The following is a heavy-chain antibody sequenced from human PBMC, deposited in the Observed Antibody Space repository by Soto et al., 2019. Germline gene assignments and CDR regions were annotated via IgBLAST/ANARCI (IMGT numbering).Heavy chain of an antibody. D-gene: IGHD6-6*01. V-gene: IGHV3-30*18. CDR1: GFTFSSHA. CDR3: EKVHGLIAASPLDY. Sequence: QVQLVESGGGVVQPGRSLRLSCAASGFTFSSHAMHWVRQAPGKGLEWVAFISNDGSNKYYADSVKGRFTISRDNSNNSLSLQMTSLTDEGTSIYYCEKVHGLIAASPLDYWGKGTLVPFSS. J-gene: IGHJ4*02. CDR2: ISNDGSNK.